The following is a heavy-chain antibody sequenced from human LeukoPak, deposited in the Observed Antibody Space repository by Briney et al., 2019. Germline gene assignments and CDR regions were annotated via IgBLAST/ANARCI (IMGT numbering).Heavy chain of an antibody. V-gene: IGHV3-23*01. CDR3: AKRREAGIGSLCYFGS. J-gene: IGHJ4*02. D-gene: IGHD1-14*01. CDR2: ISTSGDST. Sequence: QAGGSLRLSCVASAFTFSSQSMNWVRQAPGKGMEWVSAISTSGDSTYYTDSVKGRFTIFRDNSKNTLYLQMNSLRAEDTALYYCAKRREAGIGSLCYFGSWGQGTLVTVSS. CDR1: AFTFSSQS.